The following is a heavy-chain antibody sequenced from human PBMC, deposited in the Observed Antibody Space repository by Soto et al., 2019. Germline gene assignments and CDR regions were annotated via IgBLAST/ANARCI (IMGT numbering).Heavy chain of an antibody. Sequence: GGSLRLSCAASGFTFSNAWMNWVRQAPGKGLEWVGRIKSNTDGGTTDYSAPVKGRFTISRNDSENMLYLQMNRLKTEDTAVYYCTTVTMIVINFDYWGQGTLVTVPS. CDR2: IKSNTDGGTT. D-gene: IGHD3-22*01. J-gene: IGHJ4*02. CDR1: GFTFSNAW. CDR3: TTVTMIVINFDY. V-gene: IGHV3-15*01.